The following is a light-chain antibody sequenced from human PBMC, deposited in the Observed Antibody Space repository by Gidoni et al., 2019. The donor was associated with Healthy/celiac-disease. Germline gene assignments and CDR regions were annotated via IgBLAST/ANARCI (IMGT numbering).Light chain of an antibody. CDR1: QDISNY. Sequence: DIQMTQSPSSLSASVGDRVTITCQASQDISNYLTWYQQKPGKAPKLLIYDASNLEAGVPSGFSGSGGGRDCTYTISSLRTEDIATYDCQQYDKHPRKRPGFTFGQGTKVDIK. V-gene: IGKV1-33*01. CDR2: DAS. CDR3: QQYDKHPRKRPGFT. J-gene: IGKJ3*01.